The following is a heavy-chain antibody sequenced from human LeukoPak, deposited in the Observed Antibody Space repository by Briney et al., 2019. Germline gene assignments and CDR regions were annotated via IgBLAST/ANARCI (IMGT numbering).Heavy chain of an antibody. CDR2: IYHSGNT. D-gene: IGHD5-24*01. Sequence: SETLSLTCAVSDYSISSGYYWGWIRQPPGKGLEWIGSIYHSGNTYYNPSLKSRFTLSIDTSKNQFFLKVNSVTAADTATYYCARQGNGYSRVDYWGQGTLVTVSS. CDR3: ARQGNGYSRVDY. V-gene: IGHV4-38-2*01. CDR1: DYSISSGYY. J-gene: IGHJ4*02.